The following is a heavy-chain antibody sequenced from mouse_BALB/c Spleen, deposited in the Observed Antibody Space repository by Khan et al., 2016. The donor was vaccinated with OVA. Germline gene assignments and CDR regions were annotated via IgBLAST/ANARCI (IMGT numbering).Heavy chain of an antibody. J-gene: IGHJ4*01. CDR3: ARDAGRY. CDR1: GYTFTEYT. D-gene: IGHD3-3*01. V-gene: IGHV1-18*01. CDR2: INPKNGVT. Sequence: EVKLQESGPELVKPGASVKISCKTSGYTFTEYTLHWVKQSHGKSLEWIGVINPKNGVTSYNQKFKGKATLTVDKSSSTAYMECRSLTSEDSAVYYCARDAGRYWGQGTSVTVSS.